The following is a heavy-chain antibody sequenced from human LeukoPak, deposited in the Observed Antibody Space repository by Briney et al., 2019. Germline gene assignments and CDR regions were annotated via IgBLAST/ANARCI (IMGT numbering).Heavy chain of an antibody. CDR2: INPSGGST. Sequence: GASVKVSCKASGYTFTGYYMHWVRQAPGQGLEWMGIINPSGGSTSYAQKFQGRVTMTRDTSTSTVYMELSSLRSEDTAVYYCARDSFDGSYLPRSFDYWGQGTLVTVSS. J-gene: IGHJ4*02. CDR3: ARDSFDGSYLPRSFDY. V-gene: IGHV1-46*01. D-gene: IGHD1-26*01. CDR1: GYTFTGYY.